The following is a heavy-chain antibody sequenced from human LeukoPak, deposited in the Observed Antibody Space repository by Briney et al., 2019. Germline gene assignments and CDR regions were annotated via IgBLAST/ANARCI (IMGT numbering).Heavy chain of an antibody. CDR2: ISGSGGST. V-gene: IGHV3-23*01. CDR3: ANRPGWRAFDY. J-gene: IGHJ4*02. Sequence: GGSLRLSCAASGFTFSSYAMSWVRQAPGKGLEWVSAISGSGGSTYYADSVKGRFTISRDNSQNMLYLQMNSLRAEDTAVYFCANRPGWRAFDYWGQGTLVTVSS. CDR1: GFTFSSYA.